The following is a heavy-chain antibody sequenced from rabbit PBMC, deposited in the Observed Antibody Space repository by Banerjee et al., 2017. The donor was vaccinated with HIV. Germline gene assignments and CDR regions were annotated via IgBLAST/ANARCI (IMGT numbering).Heavy chain of an antibody. D-gene: IGHD1-1*01. J-gene: IGHJ4*01. CDR3: ARDLTGIIGWNFNL. CDR2: ITYGGSA. Sequence: QEQLEESGGDLVKPEGSLTLTCKASGFDFSSYGVSWVRQAPGKGLEWIGYITYGGSAYYASWVKGRFTISRDNAQNTVSLQLNSLTAADTATYFCARDLTGIIGWNFNLWGQGTLVTVS. CDR1: GFDFSSYG. V-gene: IGHV1S47*01.